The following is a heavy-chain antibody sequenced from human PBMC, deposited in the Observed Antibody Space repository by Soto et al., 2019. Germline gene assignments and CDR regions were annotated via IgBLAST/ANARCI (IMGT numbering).Heavy chain of an antibody. Sequence: SETLSLTCAVSGYSISSGYYWGWIRQPPGKGLEWIGSIYHSGSTYYNPSLKSRVTISVDTSKNQFSLKLSSVTAADTAVYYCARVCSSTSCYGSLLFDYWGQGTLVTVSS. D-gene: IGHD2-2*01. V-gene: IGHV4-38-2*01. J-gene: IGHJ4*02. CDR2: IYHSGST. CDR3: ARVCSSTSCYGSLLFDY. CDR1: GYSISSGYY.